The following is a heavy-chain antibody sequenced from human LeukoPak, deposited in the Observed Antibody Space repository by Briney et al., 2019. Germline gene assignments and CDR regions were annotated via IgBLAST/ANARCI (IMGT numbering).Heavy chain of an antibody. CDR3: ARGNFQGVTMVWGVITTATRYYFDY. J-gene: IGHJ4*02. V-gene: IGHV4-34*01. D-gene: IGHD3-10*01. CDR1: GGSFSGYY. CDR2: INHSGST. Sequence: PSETLSLTCAVYGGSFSGYYWSWIRQPPGKGLEWIGEINHSGSTNYNPSLKSRVTISVDTSKNQFSLKLSSVTAADTAVYYCARGNFQGVTMVWGVITTATRYYFDYWGQGTLVTVSS.